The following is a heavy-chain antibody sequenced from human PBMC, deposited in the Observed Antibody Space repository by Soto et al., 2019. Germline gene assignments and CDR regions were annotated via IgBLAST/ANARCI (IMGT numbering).Heavy chain of an antibody. D-gene: IGHD6-13*01. CDR1: GGSISSGGYY. CDR3: ARTYSSSWLWFDP. Sequence: QVQLQESGPGLVKPSQTLSLTCTVSGGSISSGGYYWSWIRQHPGKGLEWIGYIYYSGSTYYNPSLKSRVXXSXDXXKNQFSLKLSSVTAADTAVYYCARTYSSSWLWFDPWGQGTLVTVSS. J-gene: IGHJ5*02. CDR2: IYYSGST. V-gene: IGHV4-31*03.